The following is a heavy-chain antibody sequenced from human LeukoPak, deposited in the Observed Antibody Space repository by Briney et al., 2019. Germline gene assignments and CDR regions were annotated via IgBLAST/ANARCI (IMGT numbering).Heavy chain of an antibody. CDR3: ATGYCSSTSCHPFGYYYMDV. J-gene: IGHJ6*03. D-gene: IGHD2-2*01. V-gene: IGHV1-2*02. Sequence: ASVKVSCKASGYIFSDYYMHWVRQAPGQGLEWLGWINPKSGAADYAQQFRGRVTMTRDTSINTDYMEMKRVTSEDTAVYYCATGYCSSTSCHPFGYYYMDVWGKGTTVTVSS. CDR2: INPKSGAA. CDR1: GYIFSDYY.